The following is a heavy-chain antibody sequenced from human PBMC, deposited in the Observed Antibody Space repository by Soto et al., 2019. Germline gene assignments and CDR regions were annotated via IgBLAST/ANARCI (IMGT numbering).Heavy chain of an antibody. CDR3: ASVVAPNSGFYYYYMDV. V-gene: IGHV4-59*01. J-gene: IGHJ6*03. D-gene: IGHD5-12*01. CDR1: GGSISSYY. Sequence: PSETLSLTCTVSGGSISSYYWSWIRQPPGKGLEWIGYIYYSGSTNYSPSLKSRVTISVDTSKNQFSLKLSSVTAADTSVYYCASVVAPNSGFYYYYMDVWGKGTTVTVSS. CDR2: IYYSGST.